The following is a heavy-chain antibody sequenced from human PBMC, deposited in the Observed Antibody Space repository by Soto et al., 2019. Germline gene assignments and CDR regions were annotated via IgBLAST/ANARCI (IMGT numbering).Heavy chain of an antibody. V-gene: IGHV4-39*01. CDR3: ARHGSH. CDR1: GVSISNTSYY. CDR2: IYFSGST. J-gene: IGHJ4*02. Sequence: PSETLSLTCTVSGVSISNTSYYWGWIRQPPGKGLEWIATIYFSGSTFYNPSLKSRVTISVDTSKNQFSLELHSVTAADTAMYYCARHGSHWGQGTLVNVFS.